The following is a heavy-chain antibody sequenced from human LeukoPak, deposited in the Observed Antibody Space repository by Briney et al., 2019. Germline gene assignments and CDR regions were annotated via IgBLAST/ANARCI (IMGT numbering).Heavy chain of an antibody. CDR2: ISSSSSYI. V-gene: IGHV3-21*01. CDR1: GFTFSSYS. Sequence: GGSLRLSCAASGFTFSSYSMNRVRQAPGKGLEWVSSISSSSSYIYYADSVKGRFTISRDNAKNSLYLQMNSLRAEDTAVYYCARDVAAAGYYWGQGTLVTVSS. CDR3: ARDVAAAGYY. D-gene: IGHD6-13*01. J-gene: IGHJ4*02.